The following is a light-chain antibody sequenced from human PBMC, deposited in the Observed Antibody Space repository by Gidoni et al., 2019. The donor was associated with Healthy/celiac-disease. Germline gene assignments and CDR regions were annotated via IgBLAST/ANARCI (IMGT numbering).Light chain of an antibody. J-gene: IGKJ5*01. CDR3: QQYGSSHT. Sequence: EIVLPQPPGPLSLSPGERATLSGRASQSVSSIYLAWYQQNPGQAPRLLIYGASSRATGIPDRFSGSGSGTDFTLTSSRLEPDDFAVYYCQQYGSSHTFGQGTRLEIK. V-gene: IGKV3-20*01. CDR1: QSVSSIY. CDR2: GAS.